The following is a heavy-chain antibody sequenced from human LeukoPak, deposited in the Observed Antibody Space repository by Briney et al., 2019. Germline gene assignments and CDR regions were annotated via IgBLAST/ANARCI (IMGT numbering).Heavy chain of an antibody. D-gene: IGHD4-23*01. CDR3: AKDTGSIGATVVTLDY. Sequence: GGSLRLSCAASGFTFDDYAMHWVRQAPGKGLEWVSGNSWNSGSIGYADSVKGRFTISRDNAKNSLYLQMNSLRAEDTALYYCAKDTGSIGATVVTLDYWGQGTLVTVSS. CDR1: GFTFDDYA. J-gene: IGHJ4*02. CDR2: NSWNSGSI. V-gene: IGHV3-9*01.